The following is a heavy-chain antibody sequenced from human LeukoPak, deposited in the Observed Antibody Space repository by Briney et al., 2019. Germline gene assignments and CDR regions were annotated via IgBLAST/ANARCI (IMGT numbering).Heavy chain of an antibody. CDR1: GFTFSYYW. J-gene: IGHJ4*02. CDR2: ISDDGSRT. V-gene: IGHV3-74*01. D-gene: IGHD2/OR15-2a*01. CDR3: ARDDGFYSDSSFQDY. Sequence: GGSLRLSCAASGFTFSYYWMHWGRQAPGKGLLWVSRISDDGSRTTYAGSVKGRYAISRDNAKNTLYLQMNSLRAEDTAVYYCARDDGFYSDSSFQDYWGQGTLVTVSS.